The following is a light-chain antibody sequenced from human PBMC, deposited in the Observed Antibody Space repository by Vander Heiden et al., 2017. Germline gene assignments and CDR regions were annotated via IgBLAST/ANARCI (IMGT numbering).Light chain of an antibody. CDR2: KAS. CDR1: QSISSW. J-gene: IGKJ1*01. V-gene: IGKV1-5*03. CDR3: QQDDTYPRT. Sequence: DIQMTQSPSTLSASVGDRVTITCRASQSISSWLAWYQQKPGKAPKVLIYKASSSESGVPSRLSGSGSVTAFTLTIIILQPDHIATYYCQQDDTYPRTFGQGTKVEIK.